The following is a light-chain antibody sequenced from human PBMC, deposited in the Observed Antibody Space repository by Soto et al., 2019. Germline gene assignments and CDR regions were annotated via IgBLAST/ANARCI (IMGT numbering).Light chain of an antibody. CDR2: GES. V-gene: IGKV3-20*01. J-gene: IGKJ1*01. CDR1: QSVSSSY. Sequence: EILLTQSRGTMSLSPGERDTLSWMAIQSVSSSYLAWYQQKPGQATRLLIYGESSRATGITDRFSGSGSGTDFTLTISRMEPEDFAVYYCKQYGSSHRTFGKGTKVDIK. CDR3: KQYGSSHRT.